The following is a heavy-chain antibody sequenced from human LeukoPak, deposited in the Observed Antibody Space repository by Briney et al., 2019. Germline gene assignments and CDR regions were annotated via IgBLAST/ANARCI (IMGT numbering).Heavy chain of an antibody. D-gene: IGHD3-22*01. Sequence: SQTLSLTCAISGDSVSSNSAAWNWIRQSPSRGLEWLGRTYYRSKWYNGYAVSVKSRITINPDTSKNQFSLQLNSVTPEDTAVYYCAKAIQGYYDSSGKLLDYWGQGTLVTVSS. CDR3: AKAIQGYYDSSGKLLDY. CDR2: TYYRSKWYN. V-gene: IGHV6-1*01. J-gene: IGHJ4*02. CDR1: GDSVSSNSAA.